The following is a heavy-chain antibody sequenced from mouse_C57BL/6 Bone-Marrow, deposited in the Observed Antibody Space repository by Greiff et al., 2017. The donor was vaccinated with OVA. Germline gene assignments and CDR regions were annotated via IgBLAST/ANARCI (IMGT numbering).Heavy chain of an antibody. D-gene: IGHD2-2*01. V-gene: IGHV5-17*01. CDR3: ARILMVTKAMDY. J-gene: IGHJ4*01. CDR1: GFTFSDYG. Sequence: EVQRVESGGGLVKPGGSLKLSCAASGFTFSDYGMHWVRQAPEKGLEWVAYISSGSSTIYYADTVKGRFTLSRDNAKNTLFLQMTSLRSEDTAMYYCARILMVTKAMDYWGQGTSVTVSS. CDR2: ISSGSSTI.